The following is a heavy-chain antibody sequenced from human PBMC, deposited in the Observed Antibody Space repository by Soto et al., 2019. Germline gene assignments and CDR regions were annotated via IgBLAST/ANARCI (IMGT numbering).Heavy chain of an antibody. CDR1: GYTFSHYW. J-gene: IGHJ4*02. Sequence: GGSLRLSCAASGYTFSHYWMHWVRQAPGKGLVWVSRVNPDGTITTYADSVKGRFTISRDNAKNTLYLQMNSLRAEDTAVYYCARSVVGAYDYWGQGTLVTVSS. D-gene: IGHD1-26*01. CDR2: VNPDGTIT. CDR3: ARSVVGAYDY. V-gene: IGHV3-74*01.